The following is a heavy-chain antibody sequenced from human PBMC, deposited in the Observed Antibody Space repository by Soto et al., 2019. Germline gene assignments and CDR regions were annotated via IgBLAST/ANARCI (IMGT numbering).Heavy chain of an antibody. CDR3: AKGRNYYYDSSGHDY. Sequence: PGGSLRLSCAASGFTFSSYGMHWVRQAPGKGLEWVAVISYDGSNKYYADSVKGRFTISRDNSKSTLYLQMNSLRAEDTAVYYCAKGRNYYYDSSGHDYWGQGTLVTVSS. V-gene: IGHV3-30*18. D-gene: IGHD3-22*01. J-gene: IGHJ4*02. CDR1: GFTFSSYG. CDR2: ISYDGSNK.